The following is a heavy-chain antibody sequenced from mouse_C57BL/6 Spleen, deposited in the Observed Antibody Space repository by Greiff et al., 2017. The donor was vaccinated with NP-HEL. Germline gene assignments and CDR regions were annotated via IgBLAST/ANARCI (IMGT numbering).Heavy chain of an antibody. CDR3: ARHEEAQAGYGYFDV. Sequence: VQLQQSGAELVKPGASVKLSCKASGYTFTEYTIHWVKQRSGQGLEWIGWFYPGRGSIKNNEKFKDKATLTAGKSSSTVYMEVSRWTSEDAAVYVGARHEEAQAGYGYFDVWGTGTTVTVSS. CDR1: GYTFTEYT. V-gene: IGHV1-62-2*01. CDR2: FYPGRGSI. J-gene: IGHJ1*03. D-gene: IGHD3-2*02.